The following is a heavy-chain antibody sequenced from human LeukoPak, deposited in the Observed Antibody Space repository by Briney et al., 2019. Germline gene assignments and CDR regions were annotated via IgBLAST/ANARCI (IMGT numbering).Heavy chain of an antibody. J-gene: IGHJ6*03. Sequence: PSETLSLTCAVYGGSFSGYYWSWIRQPPGKGLEWIGEINHSGSTNYNPSLKSRVTISVDTSKNQFSLKLSSVTAADTAVYYCARQGYTNFYYYYYMDVWGKGTTVTVSS. CDR1: GGSFSGYY. V-gene: IGHV4-34*01. CDR3: ARQGYTNFYYYYYMDV. CDR2: INHSGST. D-gene: IGHD5-24*01.